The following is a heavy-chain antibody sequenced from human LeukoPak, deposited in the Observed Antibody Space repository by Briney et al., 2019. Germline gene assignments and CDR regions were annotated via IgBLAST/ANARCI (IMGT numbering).Heavy chain of an antibody. D-gene: IGHD6-13*01. Sequence: SETLSLTCTVSGGSISSYYWSWIRQPPGQXLEWIGYIYYSGSTNYNPSLKSRVTISVDTSKNQFSLKLSSVTAADTAVYYCARTWSSSWTDYWGQGTLVTVSS. CDR1: GGSISSYY. CDR2: IYYSGST. V-gene: IGHV4-59*01. CDR3: ARTWSSSWTDY. J-gene: IGHJ4*02.